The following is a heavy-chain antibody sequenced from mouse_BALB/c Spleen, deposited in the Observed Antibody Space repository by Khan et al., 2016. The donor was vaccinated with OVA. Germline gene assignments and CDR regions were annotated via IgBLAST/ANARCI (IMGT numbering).Heavy chain of an antibody. CDR3: ARAGWDVFAY. CDR2: IYPVSDST. V-gene: IGHV1-77*01. CDR1: GYTFTDYV. J-gene: IGHJ3*01. Sequence: QVQLQQSGPELVKPGASVKMSCKASGYTFTDYVMNWVKQRNGQGLEWIGQIYPVSDSTYYNEKFKGKATLTTDRSSNTAYMQLSNLTSEDSAVYFCARAGWDVFAYWGQGTLVTVSA. D-gene: IGHD4-1*01.